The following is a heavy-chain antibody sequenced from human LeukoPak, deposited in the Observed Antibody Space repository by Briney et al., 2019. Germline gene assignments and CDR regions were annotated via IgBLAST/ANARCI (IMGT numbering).Heavy chain of an antibody. Sequence: GGSLRLSCAASGFTFSSYSMNWVRQAPGKGLEWVSSISSSSSYIYYADSVKGRFTISRDNSKNTLYLQMNSLRAEDTAVYYCARDPRYGSGSYYIGYYYGMDVWGQGTTVTVSS. CDR1: GFTFSSYS. V-gene: IGHV3-21*01. J-gene: IGHJ6*02. CDR3: ARDPRYGSGSYYIGYYYGMDV. CDR2: ISSSSSYI. D-gene: IGHD3-10*01.